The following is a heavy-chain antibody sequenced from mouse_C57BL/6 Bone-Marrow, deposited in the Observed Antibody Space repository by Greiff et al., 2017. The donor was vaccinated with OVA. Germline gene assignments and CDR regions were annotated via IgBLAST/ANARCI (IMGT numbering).Heavy chain of an antibody. V-gene: IGHV1-81*01. D-gene: IGHD1-1*01. Sequence: VKLMESGAELARPGASVKLSCKASGYTFTSYGISWVKQRTGQGLEWIGEIYPRSGNTYYNEKFKGKATLTADKSSSTAYMELRSLTSEDSAVYFCARLNGSSYWYFDVWGTGTTVTVSS. CDR3: ARLNGSSYWYFDV. CDR1: GYTFTSYG. CDR2: IYPRSGNT. J-gene: IGHJ1*03.